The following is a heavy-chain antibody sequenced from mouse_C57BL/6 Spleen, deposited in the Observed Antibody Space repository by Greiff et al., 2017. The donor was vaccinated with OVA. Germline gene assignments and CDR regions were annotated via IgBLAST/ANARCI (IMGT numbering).Heavy chain of an antibody. Sequence: EVKVVESGPELVKPGASVKISCKASGYSFTGYYMNWVKQSPEKSLEWIGEINPSTGGTTYNQKFKAKATLTVDKSSSTAYMQLKSLTSEDSAVYYCARVHDYGWGDYWGQGTTLTVSS. V-gene: IGHV1-42*01. D-gene: IGHD2-4*01. CDR2: INPSTGGT. CDR3: ARVHDYGWGDY. J-gene: IGHJ2*01. CDR1: GYSFTGYY.